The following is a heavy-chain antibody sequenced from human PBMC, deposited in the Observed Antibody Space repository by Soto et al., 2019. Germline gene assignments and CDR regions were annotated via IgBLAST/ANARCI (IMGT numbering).Heavy chain of an antibody. Sequence: QVQLVESGGGVVQPGRSLRLSCAASGFTFSSYGMHWVRQAPGKGLEWVAVISYDGSNKYYADSVKGRFTISRDNSKNTLYLQMISLRAEDTAVYYCAKNGQQLVYYYYYYMDVWGKGTTVTVSS. CDR3: AKNGQQLVYYYYYYMDV. D-gene: IGHD6-13*01. CDR1: GFTFSSYG. J-gene: IGHJ6*03. V-gene: IGHV3-30*18. CDR2: ISYDGSNK.